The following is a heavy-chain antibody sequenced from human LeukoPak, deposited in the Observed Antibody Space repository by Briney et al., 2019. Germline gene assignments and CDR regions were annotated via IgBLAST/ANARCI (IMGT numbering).Heavy chain of an antibody. Sequence: QTGGSLRLSCAASGFTFSSYAMSWVRQAPGKGLEWVSAISGSGGSTYYADSVKGRFTISRDNSKNTLYLQMNSLRAEDTAVYYCAKARGSWYSTFEYWGQGTLVTVSS. D-gene: IGHD6-13*01. V-gene: IGHV3-23*01. CDR1: GFTFSSYA. CDR2: ISGSGGST. CDR3: AKARGSWYSTFEY. J-gene: IGHJ4*02.